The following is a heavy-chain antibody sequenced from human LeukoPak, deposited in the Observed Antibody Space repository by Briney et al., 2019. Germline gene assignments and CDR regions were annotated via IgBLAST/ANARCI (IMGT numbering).Heavy chain of an antibody. CDR3: AGGDYYDSSGFPRDFDY. V-gene: IGHV1-69*04. CDR1: VGTFSSYA. Sequence: SSVNVSCKASVGTFSSYAISWVRQAPGQGLDWMGRIIPILGIANYAHKFQGRVTLTAEKSTSTAYMEMSSLRSEDTAVYYCAGGDYYDSSGFPRDFDYWGQGTLVTVSS. CDR2: IIPILGIA. D-gene: IGHD3-22*01. J-gene: IGHJ4*02.